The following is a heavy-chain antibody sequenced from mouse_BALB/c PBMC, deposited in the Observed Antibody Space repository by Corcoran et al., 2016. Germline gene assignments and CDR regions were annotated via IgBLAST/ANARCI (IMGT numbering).Heavy chain of an antibody. J-gene: IGHJ4*01. V-gene: IGHV1-26*01. CDR2: INPYNGAT. D-gene: IGHD1-1*01. CDR1: GYSFTGYY. CDR3: SRFTTVVDYYAMDY. Sequence: EVQLQQSGPELVKPGASVKLSCKASGYSFTGYYMHWVKQSHVKSLEWIGRINPYNGATSYNQNFMDKTSLTVDKSSSTAYIELHSLTSEDSAVYYCSRFTTVVDYYAMDYCGQGTSVTVSS.